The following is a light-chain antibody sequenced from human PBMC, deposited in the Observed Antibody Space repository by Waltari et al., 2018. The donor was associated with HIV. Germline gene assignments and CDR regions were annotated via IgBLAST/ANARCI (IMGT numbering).Light chain of an antibody. CDR3: QVWDSSNHHVV. V-gene: IGLV3-21*01. J-gene: IGLJ3*02. CDR1: NLGSKS. Sequence: SYVLTQPPSVSVAPGTAATISCDGWNLGSKSVHWYKQNAGQAPVLVIRFNSDRPSGIPDRFSGSNSGNTATLTITRVEVGDEADYYCQVWDSSNHHVVFGGGTELTVL. CDR2: FNS.